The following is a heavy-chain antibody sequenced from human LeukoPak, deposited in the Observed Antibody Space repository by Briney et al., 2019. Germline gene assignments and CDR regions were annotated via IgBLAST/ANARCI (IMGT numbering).Heavy chain of an antibody. CDR2: INPSCGST. CDR1: GYTFTSYY. D-gene: IGHD5-18*01. V-gene: IGHV1-46*01. Sequence: ASVKVSCKASGYTFTSYYMHWVRQAPGQGLEWMGIINPSCGSTSYAQKFQGGVTMTRDMSTSTVYMELSSLRSEDTAVYYCARDPGGYSYGPYFDCWGQGTLVTVSS. CDR3: ARDPGGYSYGPYFDC. J-gene: IGHJ4*02.